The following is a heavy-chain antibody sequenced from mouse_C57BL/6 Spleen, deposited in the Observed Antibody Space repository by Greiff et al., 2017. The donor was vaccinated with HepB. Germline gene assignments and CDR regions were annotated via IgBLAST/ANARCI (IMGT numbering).Heavy chain of an antibody. J-gene: IGHJ4*01. V-gene: IGHV1-81*01. CDR1: GYTFTSYG. D-gene: IGHD1-1*01. CDR3: ARSGTTVVATYYYAMDY. Sequence: VQLQQSGAELARPGASVKLSCKASGYTFTSYGISWVKQRTGQGLEWIGEIYPRSGNTYYNEKSKGKATLTEEKSSSTGYMELRSLTSEDSAVYFCARSGTTVVATYYYAMDYWGQGTSVTVSS. CDR2: IYPRSGNT.